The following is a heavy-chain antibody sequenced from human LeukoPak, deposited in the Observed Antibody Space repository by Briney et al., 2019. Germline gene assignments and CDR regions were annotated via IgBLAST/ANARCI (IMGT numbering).Heavy chain of an antibody. V-gene: IGHV4-4*07. CDR2: IYTSGST. J-gene: IGHJ5*02. Sequence: SETLSLTCTVSGGSISSYYWSWIRQPAGKGLEWIGRIYTSGSTNYNPSLKSRVTMSVDTSKNQFSLKLSSVTAADTAVYYCARLLRVGYCSTTTCNWFDPWGQGTLVTVSS. CDR3: ARLLRVGYCSTTTCNWFDP. CDR1: GGSISSYY. D-gene: IGHD2-2*03.